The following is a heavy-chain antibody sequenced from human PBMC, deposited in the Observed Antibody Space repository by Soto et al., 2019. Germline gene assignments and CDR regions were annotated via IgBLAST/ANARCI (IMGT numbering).Heavy chain of an antibody. D-gene: IGHD3-3*01. V-gene: IGHV3-15*01. CDR1: GLTFSNAW. J-gene: IGHJ4*02. Sequence: PGGSLRLSCAASGLTFSNAWMSWVRQAPGKGLEWVGRIKSKTDGGTTDYAAPVKGRFTISRDDSKNTLYLQMNSLKTEDTAVYYCTTDRPYDFWSGYYPTYYFDYWGQGTLVTVSS. CDR2: IKSKTDGGTT. CDR3: TTDRPYDFWSGYYPTYYFDY.